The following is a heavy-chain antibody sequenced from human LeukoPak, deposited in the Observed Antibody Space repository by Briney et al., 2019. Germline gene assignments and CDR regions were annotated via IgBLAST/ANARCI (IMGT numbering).Heavy chain of an antibody. CDR2: IYPGDSDI. Sequence: GESLKISCKGSGYRFTNYWIGWVRQMSGKGLEWMGIIYPGDSDIKYSPSFQGQVIISVDKSISTAYLQWSSLKASDTAMYYCARSYSSTSFDYWGQGTLVTVSS. CDR1: GYRFTNYW. J-gene: IGHJ4*02. V-gene: IGHV5-51*01. D-gene: IGHD6-19*01. CDR3: ARSYSSTSFDY.